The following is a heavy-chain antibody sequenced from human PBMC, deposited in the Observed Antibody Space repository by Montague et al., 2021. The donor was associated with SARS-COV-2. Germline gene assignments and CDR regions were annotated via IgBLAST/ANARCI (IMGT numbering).Heavy chain of an antibody. D-gene: IGHD3-3*01. CDR1: GGSITSSSYY. CDR2: IDYSGXT. Sequence: SETLSLTCTVSGGSITSSSYYWGWHRQPPGKGLECIGSIDYSGXTXYXXXXKXRVTISVDTSKNQFSLKLSSVTAADTTVYYCARQASRGITIFGVVTASYDFDNWGQGTLVTVSS. V-gene: IGHV4-39*01. CDR3: ARQASRGITIFGVVTASYDFDN. J-gene: IGHJ4*02.